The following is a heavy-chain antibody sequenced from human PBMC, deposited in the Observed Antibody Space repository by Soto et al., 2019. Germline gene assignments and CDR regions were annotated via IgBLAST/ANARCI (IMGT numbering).Heavy chain of an antibody. CDR2: IIPIFGTA. Sequence: ASVKVSCKASGGTFSSYAISWVRQAPGQGLEWMGGIIPIFGTANYAQKFQGRVTITADESTSTAYMELSSLRSEDTDVYYCAREATVMATIPVLYYYYGRDGWGQGTTVTVAS. V-gene: IGHV1-69*13. J-gene: IGHJ6*02. CDR3: AREATVMATIPVLYYYYGRDG. CDR1: GGTFSSYA. D-gene: IGHD5-12*01.